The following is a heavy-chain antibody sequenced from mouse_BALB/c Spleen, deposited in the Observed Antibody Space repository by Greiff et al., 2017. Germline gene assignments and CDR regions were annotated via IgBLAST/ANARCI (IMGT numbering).Heavy chain of an antibody. CDR2: IDPFNGGT. J-gene: IGHJ3*01. V-gene: IGHV1S135*01. CDR1: GYSFTSYY. D-gene: IGHD2-4*01. Sequence: VQLQQSGPELMKPGASVKISCKASGYSFTSYYMHWVKQSHGKSLEWIGYIDPFNGGTSYNQKFKGKATLTVDKSSSTAYMHLSSLTSEDSAVYYCATRYYDYDWFAYWGQGTLVTVSA. CDR3: ATRYYDYDWFAY.